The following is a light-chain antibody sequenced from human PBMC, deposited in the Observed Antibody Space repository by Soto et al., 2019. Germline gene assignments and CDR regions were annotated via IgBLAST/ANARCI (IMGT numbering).Light chain of an antibody. V-gene: IGLV1-51*01. CDR2: DNN. CDR3: GTWDSSLRVVI. CDR1: SSKIGSNY. Sequence: QSVLTQPPSVSAAPGQKVTISCSGSSSKIGSNYVSWYQQLQGAAPNLLFYDNNRGPSGIPDRFSGSKSGTSSTLGITGLQSGDEADYYCGTWDSSLRVVIFGGGTKVTVL. J-gene: IGLJ2*01.